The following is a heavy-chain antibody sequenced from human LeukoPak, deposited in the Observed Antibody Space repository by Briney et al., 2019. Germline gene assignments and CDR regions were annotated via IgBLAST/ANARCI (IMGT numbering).Heavy chain of an antibody. Sequence: SETLSLTCTVSGGSISSGSYYWRWIRQPAGKGLEWIGRIYTSGSTNYNPSLKSRVTISVDTSKNQFSLKLSSVTAADTAVYYCARARGNSYGLDYWGQGTLVTVSS. D-gene: IGHD5-18*01. CDR2: IYTSGST. CDR1: GGSISSGSYY. V-gene: IGHV4-61*02. CDR3: ARARGNSYGLDY. J-gene: IGHJ4*02.